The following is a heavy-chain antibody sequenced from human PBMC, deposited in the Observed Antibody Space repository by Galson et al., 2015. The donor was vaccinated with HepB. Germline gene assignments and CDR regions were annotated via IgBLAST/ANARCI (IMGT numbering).Heavy chain of an antibody. Sequence: SLRLSCAASGFTFSSYGMHWVRQAPGKGLEWVAVIWYDGSNKYYADSVKGRFTISRDNSKNTLYLQMNSLRAEDTAAYYCARVAGRDGYNHFDYWGQGTLVTVSS. D-gene: IGHD5-24*01. J-gene: IGHJ4*02. CDR3: ARVAGRDGYNHFDY. V-gene: IGHV3-33*01. CDR2: IWYDGSNK. CDR1: GFTFSSYG.